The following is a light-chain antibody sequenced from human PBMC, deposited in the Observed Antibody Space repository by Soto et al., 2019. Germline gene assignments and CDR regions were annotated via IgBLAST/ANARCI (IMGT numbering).Light chain of an antibody. CDR2: AAS. Sequence: DIQMTQSPSSLSASVGDRVTITCRASQGISNFLAWYQQKPGKVPKLLISAASTLQSGVPSRFSGSGSGTDFTLTIPSLQPEDVATYYCQKYSSVLTFGQGTRLEIK. CDR1: QGISNF. J-gene: IGKJ5*01. V-gene: IGKV1-27*01. CDR3: QKYSSVLT.